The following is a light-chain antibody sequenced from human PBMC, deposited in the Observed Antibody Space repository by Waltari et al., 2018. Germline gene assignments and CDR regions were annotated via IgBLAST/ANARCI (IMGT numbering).Light chain of an antibody. CDR1: QSVSSY. J-gene: IGKJ5*01. V-gene: IGKV3-11*01. CDR2: DAS. CDR3: QQRSNWPPIT. Sequence: EIVLTQSPATLSLSPGERATLSCRASQSVSSYLAWYQQKPGQAPGLLIDDASNRATGIPARFSGSGSGTDFTLTISSLEPEDFAVYYCQQRSNWPPITFGQGTRLEIK.